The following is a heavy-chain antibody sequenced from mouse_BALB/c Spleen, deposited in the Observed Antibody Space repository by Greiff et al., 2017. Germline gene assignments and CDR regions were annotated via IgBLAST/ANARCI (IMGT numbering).Heavy chain of an antibody. V-gene: IGHV1-5*01. J-gene: IGHJ4*01. Sequence: VQLKQSGTVLARPGASVKMSCKASGYTFTSYWMHWVKQRPGQGLEWIGAIYPGNSDTSYNQKFKGKAKLTAVTSTSTAYMELSSLTNEDSAVYYCTRGYYGNYGSAMDYWGQGTSVTVSS. CDR2: IYPGNSDT. D-gene: IGHD2-1*01. CDR3: TRGYYGNYGSAMDY. CDR1: GYTFTSYW.